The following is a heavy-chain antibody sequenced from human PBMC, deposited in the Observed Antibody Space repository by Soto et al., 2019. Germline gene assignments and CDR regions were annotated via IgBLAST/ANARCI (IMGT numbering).Heavy chain of an antibody. D-gene: IGHD2-15*01. CDR1: GGSISSSSYY. J-gene: IGHJ3*02. V-gene: IGHV4-39*01. CDR2: IYYSGST. Sequence: PSETLSLTCTVSGGSISSSSYYWGWIRQPPGKGLEWIGSIYYSGSTYYNPSLKSRVTISVDTSKNQFSLKLSSVTAADTAVYYCARWCRVEDAFDIWGQGTMVTVSS. CDR3: ARWCRVEDAFDI.